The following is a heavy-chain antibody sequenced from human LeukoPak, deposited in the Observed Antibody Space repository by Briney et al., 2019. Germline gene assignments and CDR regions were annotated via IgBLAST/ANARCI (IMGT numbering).Heavy chain of an antibody. Sequence: GGSLSLSCAASGFIFSSFGIHWVRQTPGKGLEWVAFVRFDGGEKYYADSVKGSFTVSKDNSKNTLYLQINSLRPEDTAVYYCAKGGARDVWYFAYWGLGVLVTVSS. CDR1: GFIFSSFG. D-gene: IGHD2-8*01. V-gene: IGHV3-30*02. CDR3: AKGGARDVWYFAY. J-gene: IGHJ4*02. CDR2: VRFDGGEK.